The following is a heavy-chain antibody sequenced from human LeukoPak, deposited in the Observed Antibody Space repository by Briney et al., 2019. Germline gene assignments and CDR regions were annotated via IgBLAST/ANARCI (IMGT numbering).Heavy chain of an antibody. CDR1: GFTFSSYE. CDR3: ARGSCSSTSCYGYYYYYMDV. CDR2: ISSSGSTI. Sequence: GGSLRLSCAASGFTFSSYEMNWVRQAPGKGLEWVSYISSSGSTIYYADSVKGRFTISRDNAKNSLYLQMNSLRAEDTAVYYCARGSCSSTSCYGYYYYYMDVWGKGTTVTISS. V-gene: IGHV3-48*03. J-gene: IGHJ6*03. D-gene: IGHD2-2*01.